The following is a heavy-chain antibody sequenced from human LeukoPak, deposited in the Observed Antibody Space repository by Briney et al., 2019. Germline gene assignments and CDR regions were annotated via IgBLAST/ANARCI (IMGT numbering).Heavy chain of an antibody. CDR3: ARGIAIDY. Sequence: GGSLRLSCTASGFTVSSNYMTWVRQAPGKGLEWVSAIYSGGTTYYADSVKGRFTISRGSSKNTLYLQMNSLRVEDTAVYYCARGIAIDYWGQGTLVTVSS. CDR1: GFTVSSNY. CDR2: IYSGGTT. D-gene: IGHD2-21*01. V-gene: IGHV3-53*01. J-gene: IGHJ4*02.